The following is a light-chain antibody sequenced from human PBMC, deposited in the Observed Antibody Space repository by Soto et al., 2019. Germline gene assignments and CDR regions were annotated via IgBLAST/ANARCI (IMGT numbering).Light chain of an antibody. CDR3: SSYTSSSTNV. J-gene: IGLJ1*01. V-gene: IGLV2-14*01. Sequence: QSALTQPASVSGSPGQSITISCTGTSSDVGGYNYVSWYQQHPGKAPKLMIYEVSNRPSGVSNGFSGSKSGNTASLTISGLQAEDEADYYCSSYTSSSTNVFGTGTKLTVL. CDR2: EVS. CDR1: SSDVGGYNY.